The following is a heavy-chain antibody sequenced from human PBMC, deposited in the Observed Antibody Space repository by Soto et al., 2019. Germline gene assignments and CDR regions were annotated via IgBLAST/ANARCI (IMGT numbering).Heavy chain of an antibody. CDR1: GFTFSSYA. CDR2: FSGSGGST. D-gene: IGHD5-18*01. Sequence: GGSLRLSCAASGFTFSSYAMSWVRQAPGKGLEWVSAFSGSGGSTYYADSVKGRFTISRDNTKNNLYLLMNNLRADDTAVYYCAKTDTAMVTSDAFDIWGQGTMVTVSS. V-gene: IGHV3-23*01. CDR3: AKTDTAMVTSDAFDI. J-gene: IGHJ3*02.